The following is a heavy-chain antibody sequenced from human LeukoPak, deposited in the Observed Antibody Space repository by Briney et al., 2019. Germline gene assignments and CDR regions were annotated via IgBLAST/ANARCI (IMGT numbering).Heavy chain of an antibody. D-gene: IGHD2-2*01. J-gene: IGHJ4*02. CDR2: MKQDGSEK. CDR1: GFTFSSFW. CDR3: AKVGYCSGTNCYGPFDY. Sequence: GGSLRLSCAASGFTFSSFWMSWVRQAPGKGLEWVANMKQDGSEKYCVDSVKGRFTISRDNAKNSLYLQMNSLRAEDTAVYYCAKVGYCSGTNCYGPFDYWGQGALVTVSS. V-gene: IGHV3-7*01.